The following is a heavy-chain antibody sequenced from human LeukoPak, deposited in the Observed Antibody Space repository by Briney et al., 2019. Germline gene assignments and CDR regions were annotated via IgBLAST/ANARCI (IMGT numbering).Heavy chain of an antibody. Sequence: SVKVSCKASGGTFSSYAISWVRQAPGQGLEWMGGIIPIFGTANYAQKFQGRVTITADKSTSTAYMELSSLRSEDTAVYYCARSGYYYDSSGYYAYYWGQGTLVTVSS. CDR3: ARSGYYYDSSGYYAYY. D-gene: IGHD3-22*01. V-gene: IGHV1-69*06. J-gene: IGHJ4*02. CDR1: GGTFSSYA. CDR2: IIPIFGTA.